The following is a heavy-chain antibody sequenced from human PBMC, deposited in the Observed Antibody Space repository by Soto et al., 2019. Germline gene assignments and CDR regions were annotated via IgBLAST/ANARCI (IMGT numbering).Heavy chain of an antibody. V-gene: IGHV2-5*01. D-gene: IGHD6-25*01. CDR3: AYRVGSRGSFDY. J-gene: IGHJ4*02. CDR1: GFSLSTSGVS. CDR2: IYWNDDK. Sequence: ASGPTLVNPTQTLTLTCTFSGFSLSTSGVSVGWIRQPPGKALEWLASIYWNDDKSYSPSMKRRPTITKENSKKQVVLTMTNMDPVDTATYYCAYRVGSRGSFDYWGQGTMVTVSS.